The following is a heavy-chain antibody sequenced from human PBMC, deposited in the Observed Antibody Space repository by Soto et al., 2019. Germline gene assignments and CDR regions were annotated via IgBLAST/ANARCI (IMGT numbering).Heavy chain of an antibody. V-gene: IGHV3-30*04. D-gene: IGHD5-12*01. CDR1: GFRFSGFA. Sequence: QVQLVESGGGVVQPGASLRLSCAASGFRFSGFAMHWVRQAPGKGLEWVAVISFDGSEKFYVDSMKGRFSISRDDFHSTVFLQMDSLRPEDTGVYYCARDLGGYVHLWDKSNYWGQGTLVNVSS. CDR3: ARDLGGYVHLWDKSNY. CDR2: ISFDGSEK. J-gene: IGHJ4*02.